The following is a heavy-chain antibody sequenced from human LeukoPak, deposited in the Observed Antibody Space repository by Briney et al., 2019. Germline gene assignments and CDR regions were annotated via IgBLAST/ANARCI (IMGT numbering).Heavy chain of an antibody. D-gene: IGHD5-24*01. CDR1: GYSFTNYY. V-gene: IGHV1-46*01. CDR2: INPSGGST. J-gene: IGHJ3*02. Sequence: GASVKVSCKASGYSFTNYYIHWVRQAPGQGLAWVGMINPSGGSTSYAQKFQGRITMTRDTSTSTVYMDLSSLRSDDTAVYYCARGNGYSPRGGFDIWGQGTMVTVSS. CDR3: ARGNGYSPRGGFDI.